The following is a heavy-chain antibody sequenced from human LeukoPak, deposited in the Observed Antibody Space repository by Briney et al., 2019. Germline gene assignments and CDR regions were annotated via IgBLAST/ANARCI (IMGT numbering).Heavy chain of an antibody. D-gene: IGHD2/OR15-2a*01. CDR1: GYSFTSYD. CDR3: ARDFQSRVDDAFDL. CDR2: MNPNSGNT. Sequence: GASVKVSCKASGYSFTSYDINLVRQATGRGLEWMGWMNPNSGNTGYAQKFQGRVTMTRNTSISTAYMELSSLRSEDTAVYYCARDFQSRVDDAFDLWGQGTMVTVSS. V-gene: IGHV1-8*01. J-gene: IGHJ3*01.